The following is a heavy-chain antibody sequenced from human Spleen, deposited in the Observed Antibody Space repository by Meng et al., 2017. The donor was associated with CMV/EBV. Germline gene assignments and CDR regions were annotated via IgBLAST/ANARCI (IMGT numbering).Heavy chain of an antibody. Sequence: SETLSLTCTVSGGSISSSSYYWGWIRQPPGKGLEWIGEINHSGSTNYNPSLKSRVTISVDTSKNQFSLQLNSVTPEDTAVYYCARRIVVVPAASSGYYGMDVWGQGTTVTVSS. D-gene: IGHD2-2*01. V-gene: IGHV4-39*07. CDR3: ARRIVVVPAASSGYYGMDV. J-gene: IGHJ6*02. CDR2: INHSGST. CDR1: GGSISSSSYY.